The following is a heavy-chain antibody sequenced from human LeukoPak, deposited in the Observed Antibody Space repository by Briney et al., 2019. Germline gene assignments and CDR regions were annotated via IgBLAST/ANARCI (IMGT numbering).Heavy chain of an antibody. CDR3: ARVPHYYGSGSYRWFDL. CDR2: INPNSGGT. V-gene: IGHV1-2*02. D-gene: IGHD3-10*01. CDR1: GYTFTGYY. Sequence: ASVKVSCKASGYTFTGYYMHWVRQAPGQGLEWMGWINPNSGGTNYAQKFQGRVTMTRDTSISTAYMELSRLRSDDTAVYYRARVPHYYGSGSYRWFDLWGQGTLVTVSS. J-gene: IGHJ5*02.